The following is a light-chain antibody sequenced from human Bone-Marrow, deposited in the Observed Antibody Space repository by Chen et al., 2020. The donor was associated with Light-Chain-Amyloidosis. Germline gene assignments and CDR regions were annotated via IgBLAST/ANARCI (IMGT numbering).Light chain of an antibody. Sequence: EIVMTQSPAIMSVAPGERATPSCRASQDVGSDVGWYQQKPGQPPRLLMYRYTSATDVPARFSGSGSGTDFTLTISCLQSEDFAVYYCQQWGDWPLTFGGGTKVEIK. CDR1: QDVGSD. CDR3: QQWGDWPLT. V-gene: IGKV3-15*01. J-gene: IGKJ4*01. CDR2: RY.